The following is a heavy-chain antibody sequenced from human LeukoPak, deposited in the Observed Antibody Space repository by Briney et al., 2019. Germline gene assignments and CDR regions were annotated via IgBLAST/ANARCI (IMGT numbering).Heavy chain of an antibody. CDR3: ARGAVGTTMVPDY. V-gene: IGHV3-33*01. D-gene: IGHD5-18*01. Sequence: GSLRLSCAASGFTFTTYGMHWVRQAPGKGLEWVAGIRFDGSNRYYADSVKGRFTISRDNSKNTLYLQMSSLRAEDTAVYYCARGAVGTTMVPDYWGQGTLVTVSS. J-gene: IGHJ4*02. CDR1: GFTFTTYG. CDR2: IRFDGSNR.